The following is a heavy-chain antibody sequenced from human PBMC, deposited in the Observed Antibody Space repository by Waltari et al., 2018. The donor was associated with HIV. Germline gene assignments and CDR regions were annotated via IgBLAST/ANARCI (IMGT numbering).Heavy chain of an antibody. CDR1: GGTFSSYA. D-gene: IGHD2-15*01. Sequence: QVQLVQSGAEVKKPGSSVKVSCKASGGTFSSYAIRWVRPAPGQGLEWMGRIIPILGIANYAQKFQGRVTITADKSTSTAYMELSSLRSEDTAVYYCARVAYCSGGSCRGPLFYWGQGTLVTVSS. CDR2: IIPILGIA. V-gene: IGHV1-69*04. CDR3: ARVAYCSGGSCRGPLFY. J-gene: IGHJ4*02.